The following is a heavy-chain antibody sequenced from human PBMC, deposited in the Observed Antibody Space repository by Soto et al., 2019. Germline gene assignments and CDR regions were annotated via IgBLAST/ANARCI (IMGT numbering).Heavy chain of an antibody. CDR1: GGSISSYY. J-gene: IGHJ6*02. Sequence: SETLSLTCTVSGGSISSYYWSWIRQPPGKGLEWIGYIYYSGSTNYNPSLKSRVTISVDTSKNQFSLKLSSVTAADTAVYYCARRLPFTGTKRDCYGMDVWGQGTTVTVSS. D-gene: IGHD3-10*01. V-gene: IGHV4-59*08. CDR3: ARRLPFTGTKRDCYGMDV. CDR2: IYYSGST.